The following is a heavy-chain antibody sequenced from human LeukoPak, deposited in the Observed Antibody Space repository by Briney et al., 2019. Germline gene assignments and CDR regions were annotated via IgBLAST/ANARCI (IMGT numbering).Heavy chain of an antibody. J-gene: IGHJ4*02. Sequence: ASVKVSCKASGYTFTGYYRHWVRQAPGQGLEWMGWINPNSGGTNYAQKFQGRVSMTRDTSISTAYMELSRLRSDDTAVYYCARVKGIAAAGNRYFDYWGQGTLVTVSS. V-gene: IGHV1-2*02. D-gene: IGHD6-13*01. CDR1: GYTFTGYY. CDR3: ARVKGIAAAGNRYFDY. CDR2: INPNSGGT.